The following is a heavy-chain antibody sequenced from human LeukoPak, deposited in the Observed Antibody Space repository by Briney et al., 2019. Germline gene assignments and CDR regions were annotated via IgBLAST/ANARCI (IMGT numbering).Heavy chain of an antibody. CDR1: GFTVSNAW. D-gene: IGHD4-17*01. V-gene: IGHV3-15*01. J-gene: IGHJ4*02. CDR3: AAQGGSGDLRY. Sequence: GGSLRLSCAASGFTVSNAWMSWVRQAPGKGLEWVGRIKRIIDGGTTDYAAPVKGRFTVSRDDSINTLYLQMSSLKTEDTAVYYCAAQGGSGDLRYWGQGTLVTVSS. CDR2: IKRIIDGGTT.